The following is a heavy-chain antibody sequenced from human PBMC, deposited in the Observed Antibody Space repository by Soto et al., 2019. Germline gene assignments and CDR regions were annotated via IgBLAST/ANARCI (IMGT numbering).Heavy chain of an antibody. CDR2: IYPGDSDS. CDR3: ARHKRGYSYGTNFLFDY. Sequence: PGESLKISCKGSGDSFISYWIGWVRQMPGKGLEWMGIIYPGDSDSRYSPSFQGQVTISADKSISTPYLQWNSLKASDTAMYYCARHKRGYSYGTNFLFDYWGQGTRVTVSS. V-gene: IGHV5-51*01. CDR1: GDSFISYW. D-gene: IGHD5-18*01. J-gene: IGHJ4*02.